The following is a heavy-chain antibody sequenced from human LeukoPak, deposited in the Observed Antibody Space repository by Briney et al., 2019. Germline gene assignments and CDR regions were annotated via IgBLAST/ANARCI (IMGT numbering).Heavy chain of an antibody. CDR3: ARSFRGSATQFDY. J-gene: IGHJ4*02. Sequence: PSETLSLTCTVSGGSISSYYWSWIRQPPGKGLEWIGYIYYSGSTNYNPSLKSRVTISVDTSKSQFSLKLSSVTAADTAVYYCARSFRGSATQFDYWGQGTLVTVSS. D-gene: IGHD2/OR15-2a*01. CDR1: GGSISSYY. CDR2: IYYSGST. V-gene: IGHV4-59*01.